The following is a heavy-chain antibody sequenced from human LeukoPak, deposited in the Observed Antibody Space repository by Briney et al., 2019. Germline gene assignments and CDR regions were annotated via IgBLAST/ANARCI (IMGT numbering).Heavy chain of an antibody. V-gene: IGHV3-23*01. CDR2: ISGSGGST. J-gene: IGHJ4*02. Sequence: GGSLRLFCAASGFTFSSYAMSWVRQAPGKGLEWVSAISGSGGSTYYADSVKGRFTISRDNSKNTLYLQMNSLRAEDTAVYYCAKEPYSSGWYGVYFLDYWGLGTLVTVSS. CDR3: AKEPYSSGWYGVYFLDY. D-gene: IGHD6-19*01. CDR1: GFTFSSYA.